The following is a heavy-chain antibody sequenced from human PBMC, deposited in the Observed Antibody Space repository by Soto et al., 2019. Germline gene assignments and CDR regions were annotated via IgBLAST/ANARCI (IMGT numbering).Heavy chain of an antibody. Sequence: QVQLVESGGGVVQPGRSLRLSCAASGFRFSDYGIHWVRQAPGKGLEWVALISYDGSKKFYTDSVKGRFTISRDNSKNTMYLQIDRLRAEDTAVYYCAKMDADLLPYYYYGMDVWGQGTTGTVSS. CDR2: ISYDGSKK. CDR3: AKMDADLLPYYYYGMDV. D-gene: IGHD1-26*01. J-gene: IGHJ6*02. V-gene: IGHV3-30*18. CDR1: GFRFSDYG.